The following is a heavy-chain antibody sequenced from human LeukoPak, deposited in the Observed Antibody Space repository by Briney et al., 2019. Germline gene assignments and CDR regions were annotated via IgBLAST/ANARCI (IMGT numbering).Heavy chain of an antibody. CDR1: GGSISSGGYY. V-gene: IGHV4-31*03. CDR2: IYYSGST. Sequence: SQTLSLTCTVSGGSISSGGYYWSWIRQHPGTGLEWIGYIYYSGSTYYNPSLKSRVTTSVDTSKNQFSLKLSSVTAADTAVYYCARATWEKGFDPWGQGTLVTVSS. J-gene: IGHJ5*02. CDR3: ARATWEKGFDP. D-gene: IGHD1-26*01.